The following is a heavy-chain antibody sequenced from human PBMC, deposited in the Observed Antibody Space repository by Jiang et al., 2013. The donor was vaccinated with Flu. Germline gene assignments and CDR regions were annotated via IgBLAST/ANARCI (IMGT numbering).Heavy chain of an antibody. CDR2: TYYRSKWYN. D-gene: IGHD4-17*01. CDR1: GDSVSSNSAA. CDR3: ARAKGRATVTTFDY. Sequence: SQTLSLTCAISGDSVSSNSAAWNWIRQSPSRGLEWLGRTYYRSKWYNDYAGSVKSRITINPDTSKNQFSLQLNSVTPEDTAVYYCARAKGRATVTTFDYWGQGTLVTVSS. J-gene: IGHJ4*02. V-gene: IGHV6-1*01.